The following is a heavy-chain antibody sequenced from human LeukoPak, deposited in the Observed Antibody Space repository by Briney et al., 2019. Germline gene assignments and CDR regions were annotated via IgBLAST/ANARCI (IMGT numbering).Heavy chain of an antibody. V-gene: IGHV4-34*01. J-gene: IGHJ4*02. CDR1: GGSFSGYY. D-gene: IGHD3-10*01. CDR3: ARRSISITDY. Sequence: SETLSLTCAVYGGSFSGYYWSWIRQPPGKGLEWIGEINHSGSTNYNPSLKSRVTISVDTSKNQFSLKLSSVTAADTAVYYCARRSISITDYWGRGTLVTVSS. CDR2: INHSGST.